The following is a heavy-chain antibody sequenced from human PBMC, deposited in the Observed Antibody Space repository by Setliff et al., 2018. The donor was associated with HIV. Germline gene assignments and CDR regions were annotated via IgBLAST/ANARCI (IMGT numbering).Heavy chain of an antibody. CDR1: GGTGGSFSRNA. CDR2: IIPIFGTA. Sequence: SVKVSCKASGGTGGSFSRNAISWVRQAPGQGLEWMGGIIPIFGTANYAQKFQGRVTITADESTSTAYMELSSLRYEDTAVYYCAIVKPYYDFWSGSHIGGYFQHWGQGTLVTVSS. V-gene: IGHV1-69*13. D-gene: IGHD3-3*01. CDR3: AIVKPYYDFWSGSHIGGYFQH. J-gene: IGHJ1*01.